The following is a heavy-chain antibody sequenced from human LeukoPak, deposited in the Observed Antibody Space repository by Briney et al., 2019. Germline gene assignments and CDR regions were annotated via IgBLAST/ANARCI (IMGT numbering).Heavy chain of an antibody. D-gene: IGHD3-9*01. CDR1: GYTLTELS. J-gene: IGHJ4*02. Sequence: ASVKVSCKVSGYTLTELSMHWVRQAPGKGLEWMGGFDPEDGETIYAQKFRGRVTMTEDTSTNTAYMELSSLRSEDTAVYYCATETDILTGFDYWGQGTLVTVSS. CDR3: ATETDILTGFDY. CDR2: FDPEDGET. V-gene: IGHV1-24*01.